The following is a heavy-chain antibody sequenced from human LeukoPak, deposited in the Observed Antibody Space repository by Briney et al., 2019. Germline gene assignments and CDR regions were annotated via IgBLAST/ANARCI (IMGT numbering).Heavy chain of an antibody. D-gene: IGHD2-2*01. V-gene: IGHV3-33*01. J-gene: IGHJ4*02. CDR2: IWYDGSNK. CDR1: GFTFSSYG. Sequence: GGSLRLSCAASGFTFSSYGMHWVRQAPGKGLEWVAVIWYDGSNKYYADSVKGRFTISRDNSKNTLYLQMNSLRAEDTAVYYCARDGGPIVVVPAAESYYFDYWGQGTLVTVSS. CDR3: ARDGGPIVVVPAAESYYFDY.